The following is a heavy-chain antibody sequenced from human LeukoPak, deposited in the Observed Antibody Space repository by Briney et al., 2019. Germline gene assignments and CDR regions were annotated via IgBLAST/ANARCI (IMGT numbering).Heavy chain of an antibody. J-gene: IGHJ4*02. V-gene: IGHV3-21*01. CDR2: ISSSSSYI. D-gene: IGHD3-9*01. CDR3: ARESPDVLRYFDWSIDDY. CDR1: GFTFSLYG. Sequence: GTSLRLSCAASGFTFSLYGIHWVRQAPGKGLEWVSSISSSSSYIYYADSVKGRFTISRDNAKNSLYLQMNSLRAEDTAVYYCARESPDVLRYFDWSIDDYWGQGTLVTVSS.